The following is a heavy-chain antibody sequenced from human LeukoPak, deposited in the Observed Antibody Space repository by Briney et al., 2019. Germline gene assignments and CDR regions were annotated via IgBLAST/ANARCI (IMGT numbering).Heavy chain of an antibody. D-gene: IGHD2-21*02. Sequence: ASVKVSCKASGYTFTTYGVTWVRQAPGQGLQWMGWISTYNGDTKYTRNLQGRVTLTTETSTSTAYMELRSLRSDDTAVYFCARSNCGGDCSPDYWGQGTLVTVSS. CDR2: ISTYNGDT. J-gene: IGHJ4*02. V-gene: IGHV1-18*01. CDR1: GYTFTTYG. CDR3: ARSNCGGDCSPDY.